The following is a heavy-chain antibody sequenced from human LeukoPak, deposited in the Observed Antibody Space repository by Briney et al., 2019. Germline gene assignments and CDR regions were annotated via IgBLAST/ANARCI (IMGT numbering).Heavy chain of an antibody. D-gene: IGHD6-19*01. CDR3: AKADSSGCLGYFQH. CDR2: IRGSGGST. CDR1: GFTFSSYA. Sequence: GGSLRLSCAASGFTFSSYAMSWVRRAPGKGLEWVSAIRGSGGSTYYADSVKGRFTISRDNSKNTLYLHMNSLRVEDTAVYYCAKADSSGCLGYFQHWGQGTLITVSS. J-gene: IGHJ1*01. V-gene: IGHV3-23*01.